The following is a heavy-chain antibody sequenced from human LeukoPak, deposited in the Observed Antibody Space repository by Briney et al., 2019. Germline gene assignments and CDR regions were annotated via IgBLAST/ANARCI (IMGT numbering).Heavy chain of an antibody. CDR1: GYTFTSYG. J-gene: IGHJ6*02. V-gene: IGHV1-2*02. CDR3: ARTETTTKNYYYYYGMDV. D-gene: IGHD4-17*01. CDR2: INPNSGGT. Sequence: ASVKVSCKASGYTFTSYGISWVRQAPGQGLEWMGWINPNSGGTNYAQKFQGRVTMTRDTSISTAYMELSRLRSDDTAVYYCARTETTTKNYYYYYGMDVWGQGTTVTVSS.